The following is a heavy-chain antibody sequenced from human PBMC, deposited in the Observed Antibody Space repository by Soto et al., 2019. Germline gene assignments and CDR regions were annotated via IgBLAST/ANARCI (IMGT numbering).Heavy chain of an antibody. D-gene: IGHD6-13*01. CDR1: GFTFSSYA. CDR3: ARDPWRIAAAGTWYFQH. CDR2: ISYDGSNK. Sequence: QVQLVESGGGVVQPGRSLRLSCAASGFTFSSYAMHWVRQAPGKGLEWVAVISYDGSNKYYADSVKGRFTISRDNSKNTLYLQMNSLIAEDTAVYYCARDPWRIAAAGTWYFQHWGQGTLVTVSS. V-gene: IGHV3-30-3*01. J-gene: IGHJ1*01.